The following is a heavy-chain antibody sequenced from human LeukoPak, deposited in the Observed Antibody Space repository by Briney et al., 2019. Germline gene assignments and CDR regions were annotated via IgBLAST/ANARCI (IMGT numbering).Heavy chain of an antibody. V-gene: IGHV3-66*01. CDR2: IYSGGST. D-gene: IGHD3-9*01. J-gene: IGHJ4*02. Sequence: GGYLRLSCAASGFTVSSNYMSWVRQAPGKGLEWVSVIYSGGSTYYADSVKGRFTISRDNSKNTLYLQMNSLRAEDTAVYYCAVGDNILTGYYMDYWGQGTLVTVSS. CDR3: AVGDNILTGYYMDY. CDR1: GFTVSSNY.